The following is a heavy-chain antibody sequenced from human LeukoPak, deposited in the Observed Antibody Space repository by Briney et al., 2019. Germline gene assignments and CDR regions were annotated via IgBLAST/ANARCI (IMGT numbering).Heavy chain of an antibody. D-gene: IGHD6-19*01. CDR2: ISSSSSTI. J-gene: IGHJ6*02. CDR3: ARPQRLHSSGWYYGSVYYYYGMDV. Sequence: GGSLRLSCAASGFTFSSYSMNWVRQAPGKGLEWVSYISSSSSTIYYADSVKGRFTISRDNAKNSLYLQMNSPRAEDTAVYYCARPQRLHSSGWYYGSVYYYYGMDVWGQGTTVTVSS. V-gene: IGHV3-48*01. CDR1: GFTFSSYS.